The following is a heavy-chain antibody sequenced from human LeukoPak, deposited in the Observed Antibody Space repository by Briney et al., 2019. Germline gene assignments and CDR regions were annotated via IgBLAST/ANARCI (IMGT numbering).Heavy chain of an antibody. CDR3: ARDRAARGANNGFDP. V-gene: IGHV3-74*01. J-gene: IGHJ5*02. D-gene: IGHD3-10*01. Sequence: GGSLRLSCAASGFTFSSYWMHWVRQAPGKGLEWVSRINSDGSSTNYADSVKGRFTISRDNAKNTLDLQMNSLRVEDTAVYYCARDRAARGANNGFDPWGQGTLVTVSS. CDR1: GFTFSSYW. CDR2: INSDGSST.